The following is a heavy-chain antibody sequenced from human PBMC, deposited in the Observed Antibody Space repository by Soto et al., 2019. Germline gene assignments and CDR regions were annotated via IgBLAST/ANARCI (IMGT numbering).Heavy chain of an antibody. CDR2: IIPIFGTA. D-gene: IGHD2-15*01. CDR3: ANNWDCSGGTCYSYYSYDVDV. CDR1: GGTFSSYA. Sequence: QVQLVQSGAEVKKPGSSVKVSCKASGGTFSSYAISWVRQAPGQGLEWMGGIIPIFGTANYAQKFQGRVTITADESTSTAYMELSSLRSEDTAVYYCANNWDCSGGTCYSYYSYDVDVWGQGTTVTVSS. J-gene: IGHJ6*02. V-gene: IGHV1-69*01.